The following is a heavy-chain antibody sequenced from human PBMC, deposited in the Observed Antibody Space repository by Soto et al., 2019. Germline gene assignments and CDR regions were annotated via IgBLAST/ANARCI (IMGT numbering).Heavy chain of an antibody. CDR1: GGSVSSGSYY. D-gene: IGHD3-22*01. CDR2: IYYSGST. V-gene: IGHV4-61*01. Sequence: SETLSLTCTVSGGSVSSGSYYWSWIRQPPGKGLGWIGYIYYSGSTNYNPSLKSRVTISVDTSKNQFSLKLSSVTAADTAVYYCARDTYYYDSSGPRGDLYYYYGMDVWGEGTTVTVYS. CDR3: ARDTYYYDSSGPRGDLYYYYGMDV. J-gene: IGHJ6*04.